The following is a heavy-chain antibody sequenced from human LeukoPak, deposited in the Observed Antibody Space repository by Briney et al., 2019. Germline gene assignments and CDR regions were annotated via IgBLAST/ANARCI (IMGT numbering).Heavy chain of an antibody. CDR2: VYYIGAT. J-gene: IGHJ4*02. CDR1: GDSITNTIYY. Sequence: PSETLSLTCSVSGDSITNTIYYWAWVRQPPGKGLEWIGTVYYIGATFYKPSLKSRVTVSADTSRNQFSLSLRSVTAADAAVYYCATIRRYGGNPAYYFDDWGQGTLVTVSS. CDR3: ATIRRYGGNPAYYFDD. V-gene: IGHV4-39*01. D-gene: IGHD5-12*01.